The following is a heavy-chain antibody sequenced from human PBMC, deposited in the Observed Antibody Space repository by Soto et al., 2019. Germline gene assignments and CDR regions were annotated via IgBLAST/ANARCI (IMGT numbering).Heavy chain of an antibody. Sequence: ASVKVSCKASGYTFTSYGISWVRQAPGQGLEWMGWISAYNGNTNYAQKLQGRVTMTTDTSTSTAYMELRSLRSDDTAVYYCARDIRSSGWYDAFDIWGQGTMVTVSS. CDR3: ARDIRSSGWYDAFDI. J-gene: IGHJ3*02. CDR2: ISAYNGNT. D-gene: IGHD6-19*01. CDR1: GYTFTSYG. V-gene: IGHV1-18*01.